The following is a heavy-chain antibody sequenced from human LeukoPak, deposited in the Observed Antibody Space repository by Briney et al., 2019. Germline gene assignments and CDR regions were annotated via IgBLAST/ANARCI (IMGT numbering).Heavy chain of an antibody. CDR1: GFTLSSHA. J-gene: IGHJ4*02. Sequence: GGSLRLSCAASGFTLSSHAMTWVRQAPGKGLEWVSVISSSGTSTYYADSVKGRFTISRDNSKNTLYLQMNSLRAKETCVYYCAKGRGYSDSGVAYWGQPTLLT. CDR3: AKGRGYSDSGVAY. D-gene: IGHD5-12*01. CDR2: ISSSGTST. V-gene: IGHV3-23*01.